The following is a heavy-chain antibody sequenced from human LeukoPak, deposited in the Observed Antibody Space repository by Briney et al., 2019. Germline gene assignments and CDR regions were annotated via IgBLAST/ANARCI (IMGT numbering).Heavy chain of an antibody. CDR1: GGSFSGYY. J-gene: IGHJ4*02. CDR3: ARGRVVVIKKKLNRIFDY. CDR2: INHSGST. Sequence: PSETLSLTCAVYGGSFSGYYWSCIRQPPGKGLEWIGEINHSGSTNYNPSLKSRVTISVDTSKNQFSLKLSSVTAADTAVYYCARGRVVVIKKKLNRIFDYWGQGTLVTVSS. D-gene: IGHD3-22*01. V-gene: IGHV4-34*01.